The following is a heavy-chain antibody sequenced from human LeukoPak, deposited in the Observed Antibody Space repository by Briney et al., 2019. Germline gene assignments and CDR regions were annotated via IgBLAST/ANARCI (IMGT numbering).Heavy chain of an antibody. CDR2: MNPNSGNT. CDR3: ARETGQYYYYGMDV. J-gene: IGHJ6*02. CDR1: GYTFTSYD. V-gene: IGHV1-8*01. Sequence: KVSXMAXGYTFTSYDINWVRQATGQGLEWMGWMNPNSGNTGYAQKFQGRVTMTRNTSISTAYMELSSLRSEDTAVYYCARETGQYYYYGMDVWGQGTTVTVSS.